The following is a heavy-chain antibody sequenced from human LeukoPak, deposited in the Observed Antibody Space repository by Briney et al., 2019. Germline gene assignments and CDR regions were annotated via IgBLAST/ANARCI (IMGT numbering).Heavy chain of an antibody. Sequence: GGSLRLSCAASGFTFSSYAMHWVRQAPGKGLEWVAIISYDGSSRYYADSVKGRFTISRDNSKNTLYVQMDSLRVEDTAVYYCARVRESSTWYEGFDFWGQGTLVTVSS. CDR1: GFTFSSYA. V-gene: IGHV3-30*04. CDR2: ISYDGSSR. CDR3: ARVRESSTWYEGFDF. J-gene: IGHJ4*02. D-gene: IGHD6-13*01.